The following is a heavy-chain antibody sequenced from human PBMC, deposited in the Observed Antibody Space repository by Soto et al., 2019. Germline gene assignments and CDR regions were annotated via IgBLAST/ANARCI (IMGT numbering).Heavy chain of an antibody. Sequence: ASVKVSCKASGGTFSSYAISWVRQAPGQGXEWMGGIIPIFGTANYAQKFQGRVTITADESTSTAYMELSSLRSEDTAVYYCARVRIFGVVIIRYYGMDVWGQGTTVTVSS. D-gene: IGHD3-3*01. CDR3: ARVRIFGVVIIRYYGMDV. V-gene: IGHV1-69*13. CDR1: GGTFSSYA. J-gene: IGHJ6*02. CDR2: IIPIFGTA.